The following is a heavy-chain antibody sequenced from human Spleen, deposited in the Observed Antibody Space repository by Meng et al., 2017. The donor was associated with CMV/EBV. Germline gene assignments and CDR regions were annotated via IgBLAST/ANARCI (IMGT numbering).Heavy chain of an antibody. V-gene: IGHV4-34*01. Sequence: SETLSLTCAVYGGSFSGYYWCWIRQPPGKGLEWIGEINHSGSTNYNPSLKSRVTITVDTSKNQFSLKLRSVTAADTAVYYCARGGWELLAFDIWGQGTMVTVSS. J-gene: IGHJ3*02. CDR2: INHSGST. CDR3: ARGGWELLAFDI. D-gene: IGHD1-26*01. CDR1: GGSFSGYY.